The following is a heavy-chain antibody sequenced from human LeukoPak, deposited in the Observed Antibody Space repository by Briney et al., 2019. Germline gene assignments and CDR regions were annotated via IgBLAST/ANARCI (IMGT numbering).Heavy chain of an antibody. CDR1: GFTFSSYW. CDR2: INSDGRST. J-gene: IGHJ6*02. CDR3: AREGGGSYYDFWSGYYGSYYYYYGMDV. Sequence: GGSLRLSCAASGFTFSSYWMHWVRQAPGKGLVWVSRINSDGRSTSYADSVKGRFTISRDNAKNTLYLQMNSLRAEDTAVYYCAREGGGSYYDFWSGYYGSYYYYYGMDVWGQGTTVTVSS. V-gene: IGHV3-74*01. D-gene: IGHD3-3*01.